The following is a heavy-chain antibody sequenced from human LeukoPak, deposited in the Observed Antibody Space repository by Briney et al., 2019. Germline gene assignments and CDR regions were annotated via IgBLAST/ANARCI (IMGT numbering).Heavy chain of an antibody. D-gene: IGHD2-15*01. J-gene: IGHJ4*02. Sequence: GGSLRLSCAASGFTFDDYGMSWVRQAPGKGLEWVSSISSSSSYIYYTDSVKGRFTLPRDNAKKSLYLQMNSLRAEDTAVYYCARAPHPYCSGGNCIYFDYWGQGTLVTVSS. V-gene: IGHV3-21*01. CDR1: GFTFDDYG. CDR2: ISSSSSYI. CDR3: ARAPHPYCSGGNCIYFDY.